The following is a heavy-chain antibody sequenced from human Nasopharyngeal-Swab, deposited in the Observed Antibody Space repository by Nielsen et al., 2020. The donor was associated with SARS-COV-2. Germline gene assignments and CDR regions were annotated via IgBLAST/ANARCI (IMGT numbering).Heavy chain of an antibody. CDR1: GFTFSSYA. D-gene: IGHD3-22*01. CDR2: TSGSGDTT. Sequence: GESLKISCAASGFTFSSYAMSLVRQAPGKGLEWVSITSGSGDTTYWADSVNDRFSISRDNTKNTLYLQMNSLRAEDTAVYYCAKRDDYYESSGLGDWGQGTLVTVSS. CDR3: AKRDDYYESSGLGD. J-gene: IGHJ4*02. V-gene: IGHV3-23*01.